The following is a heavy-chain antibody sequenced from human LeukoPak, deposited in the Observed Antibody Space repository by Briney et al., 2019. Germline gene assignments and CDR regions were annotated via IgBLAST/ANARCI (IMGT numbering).Heavy chain of an antibody. CDR1: GGSISSSNW. Sequence: PSETLSLTCAVSGGSISSSNWWSWVRQPPGKGLEWIGEIYHSGSTNDNPSLKSRVTISVDMSKNQFSLKLSSVTATDTAVYYCARLVCGGGSCPAEFDYWGQGTLVTVSS. CDR3: ARLVCGGGSCPAEFDY. D-gene: IGHD2-15*01. V-gene: IGHV4-4*02. J-gene: IGHJ4*02. CDR2: IYHSGST.